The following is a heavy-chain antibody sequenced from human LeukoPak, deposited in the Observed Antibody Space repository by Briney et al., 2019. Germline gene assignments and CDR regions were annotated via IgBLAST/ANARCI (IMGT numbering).Heavy chain of an antibody. D-gene: IGHD2-15*01. CDR3: ASLYCSGGSCYRYFQH. J-gene: IGHJ1*01. CDR2: ISSSGSTI. V-gene: IGHV3-11*01. Sequence: GGSLRLSCAASGFTFSDYYMSWIRQAPGKGLEWVSYISSSGSTIYYADSVKGRFTISRDNAKNSLYLQMNGLRAEDTAVYYCASLYCSGGSCYRYFQHWGQGTLVTVSS. CDR1: GFTFSDYY.